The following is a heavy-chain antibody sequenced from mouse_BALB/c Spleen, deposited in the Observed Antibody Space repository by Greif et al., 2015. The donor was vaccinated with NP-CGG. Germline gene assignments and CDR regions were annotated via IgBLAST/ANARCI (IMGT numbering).Heavy chain of an antibody. CDR3: ARSPDGYYAMDY. Sequence: VQLQQSGAELVKPGTSVKLSCKASGYNFTSYWINWVKLRPGQGLEWIGDIYPGSGSTNYNEKFKSKATLTVDTSSSTAYMQLSSLASEDSALYYCARSPDGYYAMDYWGQGTSVTVSS. CDR1: GYNFTSYW. J-gene: IGHJ4*01. CDR2: IYPGSGST. V-gene: IGHV1-55*01. D-gene: IGHD2-3*01.